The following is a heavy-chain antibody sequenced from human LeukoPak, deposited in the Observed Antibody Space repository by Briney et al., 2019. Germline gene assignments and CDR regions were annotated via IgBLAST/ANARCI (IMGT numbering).Heavy chain of an antibody. V-gene: IGHV3-30*02. CDR1: GFTFSSYG. CDR2: IQYDGNNK. J-gene: IGHJ4*02. Sequence: PGGSLRLSCAASGFTFSSYGMHWVRQAPGKGLEWVAFIQYDGNNKYYADSVKGRFTISRDNSKNTLYLQMDSLRAEDTAVYYCANPHQVLYFDYWGQGTLVTVSS. CDR3: ANPHQVLYFDY. D-gene: IGHD2-2*02.